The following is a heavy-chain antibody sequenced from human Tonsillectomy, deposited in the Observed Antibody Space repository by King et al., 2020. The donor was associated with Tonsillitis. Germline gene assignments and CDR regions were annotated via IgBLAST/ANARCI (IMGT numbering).Heavy chain of an antibody. CDR1: GFTFSNSW. V-gene: IGHV3-74*01. D-gene: IGHD1-1*01. CDR2: INPDGSST. J-gene: IGHJ6*02. CDR3: SPLEPVYYGMDV. Sequence: VQLVESGGGLVQPGGSLRLSCAATGFTFSNSWMHWVRQAPGKGLVWVSRINPDGSSTRYADSVKGRFTISRDHAKNTLYLQMNSLRAEDTAVYYCSPLEPVYYGMDVWGQGTTVTVSS.